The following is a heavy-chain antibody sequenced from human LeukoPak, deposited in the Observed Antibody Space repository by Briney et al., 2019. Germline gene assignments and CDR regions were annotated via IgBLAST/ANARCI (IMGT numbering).Heavy chain of an antibody. Sequence: GESLRLSCAASGFTFSSYSMNWVRQAPGKGLEWVSSISSSSSYIYYADSVKGRFTISRDNAKNSLYLQMNSLRAEDTAVYYCARDRSDYTPPFDYWGQGTLVTVSS. J-gene: IGHJ4*02. CDR1: GFTFSSYS. D-gene: IGHD4-11*01. CDR3: ARDRSDYTPPFDY. CDR2: ISSSSSYI. V-gene: IGHV3-21*01.